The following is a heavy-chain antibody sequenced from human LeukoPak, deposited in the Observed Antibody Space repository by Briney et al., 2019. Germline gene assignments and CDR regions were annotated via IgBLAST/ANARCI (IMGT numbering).Heavy chain of an antibody. CDR1: GFTFSSYG. CDR3: ARDSPDYYYGMDV. CDR2: IWHDGSNK. V-gene: IGHV3-33*01. Sequence: PGGSLRLSCAASGFTFSSYGMHWVRQAPGKGLEWVAVIWHDGSNKYYADYVKGRFTISRDNSKNTLYLQMNSLRAEDTAVYYCARDSPDYYYGMDVWGQGTTVTVSS. J-gene: IGHJ6*02.